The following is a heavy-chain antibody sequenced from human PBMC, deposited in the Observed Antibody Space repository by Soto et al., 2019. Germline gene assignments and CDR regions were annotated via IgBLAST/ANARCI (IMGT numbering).Heavy chain of an antibody. CDR3: ARAISLLLASPAY. CDR1: GWTFRNYA. J-gene: IGHJ4*02. CDR2: VSTYYGNA. V-gene: IGHV1-18*04. D-gene: IGHD2-8*02. Sequence: VSVTVSRKTCGWTFRNYAFSWVRQAPAHGLEGMGWVSTYYGNADYTEKFQGRGSMTTDGSTTTAYMELTSLTWDDRAIYYCARAISLLLASPAYWGQGTLVNVSS.